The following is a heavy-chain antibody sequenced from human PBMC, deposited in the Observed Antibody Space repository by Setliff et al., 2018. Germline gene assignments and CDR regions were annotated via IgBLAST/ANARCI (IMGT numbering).Heavy chain of an antibody. Sequence: GASVKVSCKASGGTFSSYGISWVRQAPGQGLEWMGGTIPIFGTTDYAQKFQGRVTMTTDTSTGTGYMELRSLRSDDTAVYFCARFGGSCSSSSCYASDLWGQGTMVTVSS. CDR2: TIPIFGTT. J-gene: IGHJ3*01. CDR1: GGTFSSYG. D-gene: IGHD2-2*01. V-gene: IGHV1-69*05. CDR3: ARFGGSCSSSSCYASDL.